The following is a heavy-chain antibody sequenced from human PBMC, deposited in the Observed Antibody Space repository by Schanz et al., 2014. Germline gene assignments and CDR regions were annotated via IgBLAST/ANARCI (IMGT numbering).Heavy chain of an antibody. Sequence: EVQLVESGGGLLQPGGSLRLSCAASGFTFSSYSMSWVRQAPGKGLGWVSFISSSSDYINYADSVKGRFTISRVDAKNSVHLQMNSLRAEDTAVYFCARDKGGYYPFDYWGQGSLVTVSS. V-gene: IGHV3-21*01. D-gene: IGHD3-22*01. CDR3: ARDKGGYYPFDY. CDR2: ISSSSDYI. J-gene: IGHJ4*02. CDR1: GFTFSSYS.